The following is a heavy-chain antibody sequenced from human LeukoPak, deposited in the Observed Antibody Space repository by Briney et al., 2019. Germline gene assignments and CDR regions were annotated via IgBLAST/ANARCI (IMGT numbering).Heavy chain of an antibody. Sequence: PGGSLRLSCAASGSTFGSYSMNWVRQAPGKGLEWVSSISSSSSYIYYADSVKGRFTISRDNAKNSLYLQMNSLRAEDTAVYYCARGFYYDSSGRSSYWGQGTLVTVSS. CDR1: GSTFGSYS. D-gene: IGHD3-22*01. CDR2: ISSSSSYI. J-gene: IGHJ4*02. CDR3: ARGFYYDSSGRSSY. V-gene: IGHV3-21*01.